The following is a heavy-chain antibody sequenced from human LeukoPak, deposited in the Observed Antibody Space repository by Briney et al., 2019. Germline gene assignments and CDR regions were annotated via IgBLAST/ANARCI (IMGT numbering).Heavy chain of an antibody. Sequence: QSGGSLRLSCAASGFTFSTFAMLWVRQPPGKGLEWVSSIFPSGGEIHYADSVRGRFTISRDNSKSILSLQMNSLRAEDTAIYYCATYGQVLLPFESWGQGTLVTVSS. J-gene: IGHJ4*02. CDR2: IFPSGGEI. D-gene: IGHD5-18*01. CDR3: ATYGQVLLPFES. CDR1: GFTFSTFA. V-gene: IGHV3-23*01.